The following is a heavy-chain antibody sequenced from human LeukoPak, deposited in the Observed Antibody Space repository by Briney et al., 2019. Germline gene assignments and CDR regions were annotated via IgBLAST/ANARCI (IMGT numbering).Heavy chain of an antibody. CDR2: IYYSGST. CDR3: ARGSYYFDY. J-gene: IGHJ4*02. CDR1: GGSISSYY. V-gene: IGHV4-59*01. Sequence: SETLSLTCTVSGGSISSYYWSWIRQPPGKGLEWIGYIYYSGSTNYNPSLKSRVTISVDASKNLFSLKLSSVTAADTAVYYCARGSYYFDYWGQGTLVTVSS. D-gene: IGHD5-18*01.